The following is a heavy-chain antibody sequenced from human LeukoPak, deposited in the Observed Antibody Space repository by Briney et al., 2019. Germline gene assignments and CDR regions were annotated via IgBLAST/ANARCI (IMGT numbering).Heavy chain of an antibody. D-gene: IGHD4-23*01. V-gene: IGHV4-59*01. CDR1: GGSISSYY. CDR3: ARATVVKVYDY. CDR2: IYYSGST. Sequence: SETLSLTCTVSGGSISSYYWSWIRQPPGKGLEWIGYIYYSGSTNHNPSLKSRVTISVDTSKNQFSLKLSSVTAADTAVYYCARATVVKVYDYWGQGTLVTVSS. J-gene: IGHJ4*02.